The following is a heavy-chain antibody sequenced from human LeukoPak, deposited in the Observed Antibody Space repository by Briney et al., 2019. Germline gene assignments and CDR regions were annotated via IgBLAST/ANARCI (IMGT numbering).Heavy chain of an antibody. CDR2: VTTSGGPT. J-gene: IGHJ2*01. CDR1: GFTFRSYA. V-gene: IGHV3-23*01. D-gene: IGHD3-16*01. CDR3: ARDLGPRWYFDL. Sequence: GGSLRLSCAASGFTFRSYAMSWVRQAPGQGLEWVSAVTTSGGPTYYADSVKGRFTISRDNSKNTLDLQMNSLRAEDTAVYYCARDLGPRWYFDLWGRGTLVTVSS.